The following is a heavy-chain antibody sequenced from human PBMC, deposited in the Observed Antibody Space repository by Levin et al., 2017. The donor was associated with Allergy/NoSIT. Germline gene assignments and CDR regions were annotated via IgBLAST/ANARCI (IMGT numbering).Heavy chain of an antibody. CDR1: GFTFSSYA. V-gene: IGHV3-30-3*01. J-gene: IGHJ1*01. CDR2: ISYDGSNK. Sequence: GGSLRLSCAASGFTFSSYAMHWVRQAPGKGLEWVAVISYDGSNKYYADSVKGRFTISRDNSKNTLYLQMNSLRAEDTAVYYCATTSSWSDWAFQHWGQGTLVTVSS. D-gene: IGHD6-13*01. CDR3: ATTSSWSDWAFQH.